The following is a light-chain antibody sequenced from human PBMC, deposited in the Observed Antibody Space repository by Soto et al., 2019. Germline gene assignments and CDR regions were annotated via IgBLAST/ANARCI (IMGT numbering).Light chain of an antibody. V-gene: IGLV2-18*02. CDR1: SSDIGSYNR. CDR2: EVN. Sequence: QSALTQPASVSGSPGQSITISCTGTSSDIGSYNRVSWYQQPPGTAPKLIIYEVNNRPSGVPDRFSGSKSGNTASLTISGLQAEDEADYYCNSFTTSSPYVFVTGT. J-gene: IGLJ1*01. CDR3: NSFTTSSPYV.